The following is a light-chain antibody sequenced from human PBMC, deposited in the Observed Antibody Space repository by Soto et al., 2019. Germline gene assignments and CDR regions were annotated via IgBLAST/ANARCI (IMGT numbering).Light chain of an antibody. J-gene: IGKJ5*01. CDR3: QQRINWPST. V-gene: IGKV3-11*01. CDR2: DAS. Sequence: EIVLTQSPATLSLSPLEIASVSFRASQSVSSYLAWYQQKPGQAPRLLIYDASNRATGIPARFSGSGSGTDFTLTISSLEPEDFAVYYCQQRINWPSTFGQGTRLEIK. CDR1: QSVSSY.